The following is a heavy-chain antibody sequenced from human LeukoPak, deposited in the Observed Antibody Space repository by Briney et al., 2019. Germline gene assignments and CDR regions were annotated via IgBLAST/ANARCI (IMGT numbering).Heavy chain of an antibody. Sequence: LTGRSLRLSCAASGFTFSRHGMHWVRQAPGKGLEWVAVIWYDGSNKYYADAVKGRFTISRDNSKNMLYLQMNSLRAEDTAAYYCARDIVSYYIDYWGQGTLVTVS. J-gene: IGHJ4*02. CDR2: IWYDGSNK. V-gene: IGHV3-33*01. D-gene: IGHD2-2*02. CDR1: GFTFSRHG. CDR3: ARDIVSYYIDY.